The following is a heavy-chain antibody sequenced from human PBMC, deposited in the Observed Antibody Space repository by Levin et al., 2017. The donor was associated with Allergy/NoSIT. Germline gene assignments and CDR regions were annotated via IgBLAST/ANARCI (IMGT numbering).Heavy chain of an antibody. CDR1: GFTFSSYA. CDR3: ARDCSSGWYWYYYYGMDV. CDR2: ISYDGSNK. J-gene: IGHJ6*02. Sequence: LSLTCAASGFTFSSYAMHWVRQAPGKGLEWVAVISYDGSNKYYADSVKGRFTISRDNSKNTLYLQMNSLRAEDTAVYYCARDCSSGWYWYYYYGMDVWGQGTTVTVSS. V-gene: IGHV3-30*04. D-gene: IGHD6-19*01.